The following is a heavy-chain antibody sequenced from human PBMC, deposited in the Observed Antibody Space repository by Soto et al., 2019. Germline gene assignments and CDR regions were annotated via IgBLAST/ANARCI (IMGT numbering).Heavy chain of an antibody. J-gene: IGHJ4*02. CDR2: ISGSGGST. V-gene: IGHV3-23*01. D-gene: IGHD3-16*01. CDR1: GFTFSSYA. Sequence: EVQLLESGGGWVQPGGSLRLSCAASGFTFSSYAMSWVRPAPGKGLEWVSAISGSGGSTYYADSVKGRFTISRDNSKNTLYLQMNSLRAEDTAVYYCAKARDGGGNFDYWGQGTLVTVSS. CDR3: AKARDGGGNFDY.